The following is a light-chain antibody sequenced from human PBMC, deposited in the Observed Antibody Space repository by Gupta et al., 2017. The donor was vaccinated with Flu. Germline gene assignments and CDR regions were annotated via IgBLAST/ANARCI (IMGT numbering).Light chain of an antibody. Sequence: DIQMTQSPSTLSASVGDRVTITCRASQSISSWLAWYQQKPGKAPNLLIYKASSLQSGVPSRFSGSGSGTEFTLTISSLQPNDFATYYCQQYNSYSGTFGPGTKVDIK. CDR3: QQYNSYSGT. CDR2: KAS. V-gene: IGKV1-5*03. J-gene: IGKJ3*01. CDR1: QSISSW.